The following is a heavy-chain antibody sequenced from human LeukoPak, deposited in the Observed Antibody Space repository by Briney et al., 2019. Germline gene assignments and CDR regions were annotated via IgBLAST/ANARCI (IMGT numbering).Heavy chain of an antibody. D-gene: IGHD3-3*01. J-gene: IGHJ4*02. CDR3: ARSAHQWLLYY. Sequence: ASVTVSCTASGYTFTSYGISWVRQAPGQGLEWMGWISAYNGNTNYAQKLQGRVTMTTDTSTSTAYMELRSLRSDDTAVYYCARSAHQWLLYYWGQGTLVTVSS. V-gene: IGHV1-18*01. CDR1: GYTFTSYG. CDR2: ISAYNGNT.